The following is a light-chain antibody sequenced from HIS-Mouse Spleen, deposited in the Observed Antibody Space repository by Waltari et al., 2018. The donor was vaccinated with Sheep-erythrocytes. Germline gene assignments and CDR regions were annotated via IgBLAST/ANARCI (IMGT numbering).Light chain of an antibody. J-gene: IGLJ3*02. CDR1: SSDVGSYNL. CDR2: EGS. V-gene: IGLV2-23*01. Sequence: QSALTQPASVSGSPGQSITISCTGTSSDVGSYNLVSWYQHHPRKAPKLMIYEGSKRPSGVSHRFSGSKSGNTASLTISGLQAEDEADYYCCSYAGSSTPWVFGGGTKLTVL. CDR3: CSYAGSSTPWV.